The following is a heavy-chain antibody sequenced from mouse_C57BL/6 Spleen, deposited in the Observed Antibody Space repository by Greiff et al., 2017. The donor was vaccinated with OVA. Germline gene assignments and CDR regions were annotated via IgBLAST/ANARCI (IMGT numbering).Heavy chain of an antibody. J-gene: IGHJ2*01. CDR1: GYTFTDYE. V-gene: IGHV1-15*01. D-gene: IGHD3-1*01. Sequence: QVQLQQSGAELVRPGASVTLSCKASGYTFTDYEMHWVKQTPVHGLEWIGAIDPETGGTAYNQKFKGKAILTADTSSSTAYMELRSLTSEDSTVYYCTRWASRLEYWGPGTTLTVS. CDR3: TRWASRLEY. CDR2: IDPETGGT.